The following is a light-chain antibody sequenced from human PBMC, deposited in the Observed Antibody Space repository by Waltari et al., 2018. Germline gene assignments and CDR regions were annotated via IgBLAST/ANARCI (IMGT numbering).Light chain of an antibody. CDR1: TSDIGAYNY. CDR2: DVT. V-gene: IGLV2-14*03. Sequence: QSALTQPASVSGSPGQSITISCTGTTSDIGAYNYVAWYQQHPGKAPKVVISDVTNRPSGVSNRVSGSKSGNTASLTISGLQAEDEADYYCSSFTSGSTWVFGGGT. J-gene: IGLJ3*02. CDR3: SSFTSGSTWV.